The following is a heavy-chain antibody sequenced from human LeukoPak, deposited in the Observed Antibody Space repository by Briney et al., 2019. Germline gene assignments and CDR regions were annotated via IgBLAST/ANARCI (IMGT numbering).Heavy chain of an antibody. J-gene: IGHJ3*02. CDR1: GYSFTDYY. Sequence: GSVRVSCKASGYSFTDYYIHWLRQAPGQGLQWMGWISPKYGDTKYAQTFQGRVTMTRDTSLTTTYMELRGLTSDDTAVYFCARGLWSGELFFAFDIWGQGTMVPVSS. D-gene: IGHD3-10*01. CDR3: ARGLWSGELFFAFDI. CDR2: ISPKYGDT. V-gene: IGHV1-2*02.